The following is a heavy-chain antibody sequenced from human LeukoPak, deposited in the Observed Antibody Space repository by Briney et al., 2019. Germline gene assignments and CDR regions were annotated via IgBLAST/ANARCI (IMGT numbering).Heavy chain of an antibody. V-gene: IGHV3-15*01. Sequence: GGSLRPSCAASGFTFSNAWMSWVRQAPGKGLEWVGRIKSKTDGGTTDYAAPVKGRFTISRDDSKNTLYLQLNSLKTEDTAVYYCTTLITFGGVIVSYWGQGTLVTVSS. J-gene: IGHJ4*02. CDR1: GFTFSNAW. D-gene: IGHD3-16*02. CDR3: TTLITFGGVIVSY. CDR2: IKSKTDGGTT.